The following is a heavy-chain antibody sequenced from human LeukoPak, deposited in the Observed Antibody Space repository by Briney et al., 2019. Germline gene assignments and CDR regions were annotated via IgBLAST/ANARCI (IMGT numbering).Heavy chain of an antibody. CDR2: IYYSGST. CDR1: GGSISSYY. V-gene: IGHV4-59*01. CDR3: AGGGDYDY. D-gene: IGHD4-17*01. J-gene: IGHJ4*02. Sequence: PSETLSLTCTVSGGSISSYYWRWIRQPPGKGLEWIGYIYYSGSTNYNPSLKSRVTISVDTSKNQFSLKLSSVTAADTAVYYCAGGGDYDYWGQGTLVTVSS.